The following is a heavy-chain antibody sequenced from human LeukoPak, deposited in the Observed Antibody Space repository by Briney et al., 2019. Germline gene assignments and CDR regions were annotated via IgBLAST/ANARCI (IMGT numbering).Heavy chain of an antibody. CDR2: ISSSSSTI. J-gene: IGHJ4*02. D-gene: IGHD1-26*01. CDR1: GFTFSSYS. Sequence: GGSLRLSCAASGFTFSSYSMNWVRQAPGKGLEWVSYISSSSSTIYYADSVKGRFTISRDNAKNSLYLQMNSLRAEDTAVYYCARGGISGSHQVIDYWGQGTLVTVSS. CDR3: ARGGISGSHQVIDY. V-gene: IGHV3-48*04.